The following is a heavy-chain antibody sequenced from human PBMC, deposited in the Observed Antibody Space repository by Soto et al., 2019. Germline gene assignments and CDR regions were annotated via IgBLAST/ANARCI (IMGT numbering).Heavy chain of an antibody. CDR3: AHSSSSGSHWFDP. CDR2: IIPIFGTA. D-gene: IGHD6-6*01. V-gene: IGHV1-69*13. J-gene: IGHJ5*02. CDR1: GGTFSSYA. Sequence: ASVKVSCKASGGTFSSYAISWVRQAPGQGLEWMGGIIPIFGTANYAQKFQGRVTITADESTSTAYMELSSLRSEDTAVYYCAHSSSSGSHWFDPWGQGTLVTVSS.